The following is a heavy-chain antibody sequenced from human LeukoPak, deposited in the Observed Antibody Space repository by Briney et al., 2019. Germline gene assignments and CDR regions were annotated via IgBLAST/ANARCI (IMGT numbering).Heavy chain of an antibody. Sequence: ASVKVSCKASGYTFTSYGISWVRQAPGQGLEWMGWIGAYNGNTNYAQKLQGRVTMTTDTSTSTAYMELRSLRSDDTAVYYCARGDIVVVPAANYRFDPWGQGTLVTVSS. D-gene: IGHD2-2*01. CDR2: IGAYNGNT. CDR1: GYTFTSYG. CDR3: ARGDIVVVPAANYRFDP. V-gene: IGHV1-18*01. J-gene: IGHJ5*02.